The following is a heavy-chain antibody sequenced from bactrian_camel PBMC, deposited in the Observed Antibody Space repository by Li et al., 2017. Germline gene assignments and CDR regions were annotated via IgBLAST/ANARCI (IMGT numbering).Heavy chain of an antibody. CDR1: DDPTVSVYC. CDR2: IAADGSI. CDR3: AADETCVRWYAPGSDDFGA. V-gene: IGHV3S53*01. Sequence: HVQLVESGGGSVQAGGSLRLSCTASDDPTVSVYCMAWYRQAPGKERVAVARIAADGSISYADSVQGRFTASKYAKNILLLELNSLKPEDTAMYYCAADETCVRWYAPGSDDFGAWGQGTQVTVS. J-gene: IGHJ4*01. D-gene: IGHD6*01.